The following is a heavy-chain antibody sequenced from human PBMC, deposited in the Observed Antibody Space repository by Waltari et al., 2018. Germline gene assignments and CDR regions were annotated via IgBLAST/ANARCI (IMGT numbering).Heavy chain of an antibody. V-gene: IGHV1-46*01. J-gene: IGHJ4*02. D-gene: IGHD3-22*01. CDR2: INPSGGST. CDR3: ARGPPLLDYYDSSGYPY. Sequence: QVQLVQSGAEVKKPGASVKVSCKASGYTFTSYYMHWVRKAPGQGLEWMGIINPSGGSTSYAQKFQGRVTMTRDTSTSTVYMELSSLRSEDTAVYYCARGPPLLDYYDSSGYPYWGQGTLVTVSS. CDR1: GYTFTSYY.